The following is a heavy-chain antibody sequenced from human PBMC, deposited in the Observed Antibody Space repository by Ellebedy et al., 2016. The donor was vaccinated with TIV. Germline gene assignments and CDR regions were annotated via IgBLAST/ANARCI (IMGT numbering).Heavy chain of an antibody. J-gene: IGHJ6*02. CDR1: GNTFSSHV. Sequence: SVKVSCXASGNTFSSHVINWVRQAPGQGLEWMGGIIPIYGTANYAQKFQGRVTITADEFTNTAYMELSSLRSEDTAVYYCARWHGDHTLGYYYYAMDVWGQGTTVTVSS. D-gene: IGHD4-17*01. CDR2: IIPIYGTA. CDR3: ARWHGDHTLGYYYYAMDV. V-gene: IGHV1-69*13.